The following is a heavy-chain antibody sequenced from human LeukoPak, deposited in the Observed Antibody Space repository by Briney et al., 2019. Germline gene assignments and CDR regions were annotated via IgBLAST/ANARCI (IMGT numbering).Heavy chain of an antibody. D-gene: IGHD4-17*01. CDR1: GGSVSSGSYS. Sequence: PSETLSLTCTVSGGSVSSGSYSWSWIRQPPGKGLEWIGYIYYSGSTNYNPSLKSRVTISVDTSKNQFSLKLSSVPAADTAVYYCARVVTTYIDYWGQGTLVTVSS. J-gene: IGHJ4*02. CDR3: ARVVTTYIDY. CDR2: IYYSGST. V-gene: IGHV4-61*01.